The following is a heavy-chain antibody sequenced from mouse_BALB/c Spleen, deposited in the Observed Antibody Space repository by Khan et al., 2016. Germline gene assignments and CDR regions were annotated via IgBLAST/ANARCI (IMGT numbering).Heavy chain of an antibody. CDR1: DYTFTDYW. V-gene: IGHV1-7*01. CDR2: INPSTGYT. D-gene: IGHD1-1*01. CDR3: ARWSYYYGSSYGWFAY. J-gene: IGHJ3*01. Sequence: QVRLQQSGAELAKPGASVKMSCKASDYTFTDYWMHWVKQRPGQGLEWIGYINPSTGYTEYNQKFKDKATLTADKSSSTAYMQLSSLTSEDSAVYYCARWSYYYGSSYGWFAYWGQGTLVTVSA.